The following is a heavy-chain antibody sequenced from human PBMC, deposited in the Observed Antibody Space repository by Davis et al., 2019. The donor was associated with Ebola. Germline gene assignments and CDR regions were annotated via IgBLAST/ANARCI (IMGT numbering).Heavy chain of an antibody. CDR2: IYYSGST. J-gene: IGHJ6*04. D-gene: IGHD3-10*01. CDR3: ARGIWFRYYYYGMDV. V-gene: IGHV4-61*08. Sequence: MPSETLSLTCTVSGGSISSGGYYWSWIRQHPGKGLEWIGYIYYSGSTNYTPSLKSRVTISVDTSKNQFSLKLSSVTAADTAVYYCARGIWFRYYYYGMDVWGKGTTVTVSS. CDR1: GGSISSGGYY.